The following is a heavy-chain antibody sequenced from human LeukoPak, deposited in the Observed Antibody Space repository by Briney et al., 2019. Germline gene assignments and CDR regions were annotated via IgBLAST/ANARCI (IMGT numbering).Heavy chain of an antibody. J-gene: IGHJ6*02. D-gene: IGHD3-10*01. CDR3: ARSVRGVTNFYYNALDV. CDR1: GGTFGTSA. Sequence: ASVKVSCKASGGTFGTSAISWVRQAPGQGPEWMGRIIPILAITTYARKFQGRVTITADQSTNTAYLEVSSLRSEDTAVYYCARSVRGVTNFYYNALDVWGQGTTVTVSS. V-gene: IGHV1-69*04. CDR2: IIPILAIT.